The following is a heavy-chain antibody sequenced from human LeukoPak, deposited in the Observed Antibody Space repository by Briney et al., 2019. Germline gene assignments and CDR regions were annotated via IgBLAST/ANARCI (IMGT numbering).Heavy chain of an antibody. CDR3: ARKLASDS. D-gene: IGHD3-3*02. V-gene: IGHV1-8*02. J-gene: IGHJ5*01. CDR1: GYTFTGYY. CDR2: MNPNSGNT. Sequence: ASVKVPCKASGYTFTGYYMHWVRQATGQGLEWMGWMNPNSGNTGYAQKFQGRVTMTRDISISTAYMELSSLRSEDTAVYYCARKLASDSWGQGTLVTVSS.